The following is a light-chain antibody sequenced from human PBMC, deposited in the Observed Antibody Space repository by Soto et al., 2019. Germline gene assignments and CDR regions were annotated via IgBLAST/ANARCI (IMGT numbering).Light chain of an antibody. CDR3: QHYGSSPLFT. Sequence: EIVLTQSPGTLSLSPGERATLSCRASQTVTNNYLAWYQQKPGLAPRLLIFGASSRATGIPDRFGGSGSGTDFTLTISSLEPEDFAVYYCQHYGSSPLFTFGPGTKVDFK. CDR2: GAS. CDR1: QTVTNNY. V-gene: IGKV3-20*01. J-gene: IGKJ3*01.